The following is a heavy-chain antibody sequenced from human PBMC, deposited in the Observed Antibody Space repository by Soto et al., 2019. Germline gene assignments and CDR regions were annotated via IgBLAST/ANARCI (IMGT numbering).Heavy chain of an antibody. CDR2: ISRSGSTF. CDR1: GFTFRSFE. V-gene: IGHV3-48*03. J-gene: IGHJ4*02. Sequence: GGSLRLSCAASGFTFRSFEMDWVRQTPGKGLEWVSYISRSGSTFYYADSVKGRFTISRDNAQNSLHLQMNRLRPEDTAVYYCARLAGHAFDYWGQGTLVTVSS. CDR3: ARLAGHAFDY.